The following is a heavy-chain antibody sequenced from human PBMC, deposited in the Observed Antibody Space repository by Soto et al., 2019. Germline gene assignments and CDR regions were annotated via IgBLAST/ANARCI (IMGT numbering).Heavy chain of an antibody. D-gene: IGHD1-1*01. J-gene: IGHJ4*02. Sequence: QLQLQESGSGLVKPSQTLSLTCAVSGGSISSGGYSWSWIRQPPGKGLEWIGYIYHSGSTYYNPSLKSRVTISVDRSKNQFSLTLSSVPAADTAVYYCAREVAEHGYNSYFEYWGQGTLVTVSS. V-gene: IGHV4-30-2*01. CDR1: GGSISSGGYS. CDR3: AREVAEHGYNSYFEY. CDR2: IYHSGST.